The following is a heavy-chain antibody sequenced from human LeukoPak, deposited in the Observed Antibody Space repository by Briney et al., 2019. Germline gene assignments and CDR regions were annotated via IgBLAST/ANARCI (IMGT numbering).Heavy chain of an antibody. Sequence: SVKVSCKASGGTFSSYAISWVRQAPGQGLEWMGRIIPILGIANYAQKFQGRVTITADKSTSTAYMELSSLRSEDTAVYYCASQPGTMIVVDLDYWGQGTLVTVSS. CDR1: GGTFSSYA. J-gene: IGHJ4*02. V-gene: IGHV1-69*04. CDR2: IIPILGIA. D-gene: IGHD3-22*01. CDR3: ASQPGTMIVVDLDY.